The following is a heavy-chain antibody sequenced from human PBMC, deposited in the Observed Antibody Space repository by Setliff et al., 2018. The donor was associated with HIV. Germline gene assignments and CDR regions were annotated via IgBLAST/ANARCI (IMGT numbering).Heavy chain of an antibody. V-gene: IGHV4-39*07. J-gene: IGHJ4*02. CDR3: ARVRLRVPPSIFDY. D-gene: IGHD2-2*01. CDR1: GASIITDPHY. CDR2: INHSGIT. Sequence: SETLSLTCSVSGASIITDPHYWGWIRQSPGKGLEWIGEINHSGITNYNPTLKSRVTISTDTSKNQFSLRLNSVTAADTAVYYCARVRLRVPPSIFDYWGQGALVTVSS.